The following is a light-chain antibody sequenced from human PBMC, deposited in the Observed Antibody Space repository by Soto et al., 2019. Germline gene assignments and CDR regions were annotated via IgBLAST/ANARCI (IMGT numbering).Light chain of an antibody. V-gene: IGLV1-40*01. CDR3: QSYDSSLSGSVV. J-gene: IGLJ2*01. CDR2: GNS. Sequence: QSVLTQPPSVSGAPGQRVTISCTGSSSNIGAGYDVHWYQQLPGTAPKLLSYGNSNRPSGVPDRFSGSKSGTSASLAITGVQAEDEADYYSQSYDSSLSGSVVFGGGTKLTVL. CDR1: SSNIGAGYD.